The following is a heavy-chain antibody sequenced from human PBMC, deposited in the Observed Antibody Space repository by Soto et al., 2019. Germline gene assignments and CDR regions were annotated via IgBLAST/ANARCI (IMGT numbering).Heavy chain of an antibody. D-gene: IGHD3-22*01. CDR1: GGSISSSSYY. J-gene: IGHJ6*02. CDR2: IYYSGST. Sequence: PSETLSLTCTVSGGSISSSSYYWGWIRQPPGKGLEWIGSIYYSGSTYYNPSLKSRVTISVDTSKNQFSLKLSSVTAADTAVYYCARDYYDSSGYYTAYLYYYGMDVWGQGTTVT. V-gene: IGHV4-39*02. CDR3: ARDYYDSSGYYTAYLYYYGMDV.